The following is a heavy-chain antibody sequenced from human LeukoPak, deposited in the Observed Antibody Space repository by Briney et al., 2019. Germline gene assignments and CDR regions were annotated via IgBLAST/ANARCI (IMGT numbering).Heavy chain of an antibody. J-gene: IGHJ6*03. V-gene: IGHV4-39*07. Sequence: SETLSLTCTVSGGSISSSSYYWGWIRQPPGKGLEWIGSIYYSGSTYYNPSLKSRVTISVDTSKNQFSLKLSSVTAADTVVYYCARARVEEQWLVPYYYYYYMDVWGKGTTVTVSS. D-gene: IGHD6-19*01. CDR1: GGSISSSSYY. CDR2: IYYSGST. CDR3: ARARVEEQWLVPYYYYYYMDV.